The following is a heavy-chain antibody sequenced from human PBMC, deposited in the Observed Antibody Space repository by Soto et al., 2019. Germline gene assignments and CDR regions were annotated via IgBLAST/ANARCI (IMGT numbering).Heavy chain of an antibody. J-gene: IGHJ5*02. CDR3: ARVPDR. CDR1: GGSISSGGYS. Sequence: QLQLQESGSGLAKPSQTLSHTCAVSGGSISSGGYSWSWIRQPPGKGLEWIGYIYHSGSTYYNPSLKSRVTISVDRSKNQFSLKLSSVTAADTAVYYCARVPDRWGQGTLVTVSS. D-gene: IGHD2-2*01. CDR2: IYHSGST. V-gene: IGHV4-30-2*01.